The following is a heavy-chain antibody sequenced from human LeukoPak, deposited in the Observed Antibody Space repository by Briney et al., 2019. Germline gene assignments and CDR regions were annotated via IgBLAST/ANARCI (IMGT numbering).Heavy chain of an antibody. V-gene: IGHV4-4*07. CDR3: ARGYYGSGSHCCHMDV. D-gene: IGHD3-10*01. J-gene: IGHJ6*03. CDR2: IYTSGST. CDR1: GGSISSYY. Sequence: PSETLSLTCTVSGGSISSYYWSWIRQPAGKGLEWIGRIYTSGSTNYNSSLKSRVTISVDTSKNQFSLKLSSVTAADTAVYYCARGYYGSGSHCCHMDVWGKGTTITVS.